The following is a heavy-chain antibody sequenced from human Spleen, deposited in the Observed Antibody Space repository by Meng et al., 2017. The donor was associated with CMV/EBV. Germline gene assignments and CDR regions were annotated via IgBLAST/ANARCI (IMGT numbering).Heavy chain of an antibody. CDR3: AREGGRMNIVGATYLDY. Sequence: RGSLRLSCAAYGFTFSDYYMSWIRQAPGKGLEWVSYISSSGSTIYDADSVKGRFTISRDNAKTSLYLQMNSLRAEDTAVYYCAREGGRMNIVGATYLDYWGQGTLVTVSS. J-gene: IGHJ4*02. V-gene: IGHV3-11*04. CDR2: ISSSGSTI. CDR1: GFTFSDYY. D-gene: IGHD1-26*01.